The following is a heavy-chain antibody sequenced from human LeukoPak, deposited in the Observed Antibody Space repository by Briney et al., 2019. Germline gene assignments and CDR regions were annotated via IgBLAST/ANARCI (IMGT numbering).Heavy chain of an antibody. Sequence: GGSLRLPCAASGFTFSSYAMHWVRQAPGKGLEWVAVILYDGSNKYYADSVKGRFTISRDNSKNTLYLQMNSLRPEDTAVYYCAPENLDYWGQGTLVTVSS. V-gene: IGHV3-30*03. CDR1: GFTFSSYA. CDR3: APENLDY. CDR2: ILYDGSNK. J-gene: IGHJ4*02.